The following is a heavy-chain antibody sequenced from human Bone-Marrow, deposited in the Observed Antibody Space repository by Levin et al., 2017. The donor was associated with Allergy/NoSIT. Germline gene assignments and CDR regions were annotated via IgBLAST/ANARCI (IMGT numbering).Heavy chain of an antibody. CDR1: GFIFRNYA. V-gene: IGHV3-23*01. CDR2: ISGSGGNT. J-gene: IGHJ4*02. CDR3: AGYDTSAYHSPFDY. Sequence: PGGSLRLSCAASGFIFRNYAMNWVRQAPGKGLEWVSQISGSGGNTHYADSVKGRFTISRDNSKNTLYLQMNSRRVEDTAVYYCAGYDTSAYHSPFDYWGQGTLVTVSS. D-gene: IGHD3-22*01.